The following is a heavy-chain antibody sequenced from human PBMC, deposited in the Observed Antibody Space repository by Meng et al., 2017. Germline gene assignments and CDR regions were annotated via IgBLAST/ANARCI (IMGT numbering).Heavy chain of an antibody. D-gene: IGHD3-22*01. CDR1: CCVSMIFA. CDR3: SRVRRNYDSSGYYSH. Sequence: QLGESGGGGVKAARASRLSSGASCCVSMIFAKHWGRHGPRKGLEWVAVRSYDGSNNYYADYVKGRFTTTRDNSKNTLYLQMNSLRAEDTAVYYCSRVRRNYDSSGYYSHWGQGTLVTVSS. J-gene: IGHJ4*02. V-gene: IGHV3-30*01. CDR2: RSYDGSNN.